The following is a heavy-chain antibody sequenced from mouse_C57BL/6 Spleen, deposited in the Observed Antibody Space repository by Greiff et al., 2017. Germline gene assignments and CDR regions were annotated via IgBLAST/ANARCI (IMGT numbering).Heavy chain of an antibody. V-gene: IGHV2-6-1*01. Sequence: VNVVESGPGLVAPSQCLSISCTVSGFSLTSYGVHWVRQPPGKGLEWLVVIWSDGSTTTNSALKSRLSISKDNSKSHVFLKMNSLQTDDTAMYYCARHEDYYGSSPWFAYWGQGTLVTVSA. D-gene: IGHD1-1*01. J-gene: IGHJ3*01. CDR2: IWSDGST. CDR3: ARHEDYYGSSPWFAY. CDR1: GFSLTSYG.